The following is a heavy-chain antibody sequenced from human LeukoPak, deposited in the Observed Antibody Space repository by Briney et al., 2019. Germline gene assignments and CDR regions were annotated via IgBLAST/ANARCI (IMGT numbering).Heavy chain of an antibody. V-gene: IGHV3-23*01. D-gene: IGHD4-23*01. CDR1: GFSFSSYA. J-gene: IGHJ4*02. CDR2: ISGSGGST. Sequence: GGSLRLSCAASGFSFSSYAMSWVRQAPGKGLERVSDISGSGGSTYYADSVKGRFTISRDNSKNTLYLQMNSLRVEDTAVYYCAKDRTATVASPGYWGQGTLVTVSS. CDR3: AKDRTATVASPGY.